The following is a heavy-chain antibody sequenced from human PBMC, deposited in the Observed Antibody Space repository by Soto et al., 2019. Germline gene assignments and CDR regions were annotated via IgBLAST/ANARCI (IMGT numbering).Heavy chain of an antibody. CDR1: GFTFSSYW. CDR2: INSDGSST. Sequence: EVQLVESGGGLVQPGGSLRLSYAASGFTFSSYWMHWVRQAPGKGLVWVSRINSDGSSTSYADSVKGRFTISRDNAKNTLYLQMNSMRAEDTAVYYCARDGDYDSDGMDVWGPGTTVTVSS. D-gene: IGHD3-22*01. V-gene: IGHV3-74*01. J-gene: IGHJ6*02. CDR3: ARDGDYDSDGMDV.